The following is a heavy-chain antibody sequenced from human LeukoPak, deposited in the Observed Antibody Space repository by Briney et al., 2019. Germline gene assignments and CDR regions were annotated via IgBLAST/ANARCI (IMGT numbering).Heavy chain of an antibody. CDR2: ISAYNGNT. CDR3: ARDEVDIVVVPVALGGDY. D-gene: IGHD2-2*03. Sequence: ASVKVSCKASGYTFTSYGISWVRQAPGQGLEWMGWISAYNGNTNYAQKLQGRVTMTTDTSTSTAYMELRSLRSDDTAVYYCARDEVDIVVVPVALGGDYWGQGTLVTVSS. CDR1: GYTFTSYG. V-gene: IGHV1-18*01. J-gene: IGHJ4*02.